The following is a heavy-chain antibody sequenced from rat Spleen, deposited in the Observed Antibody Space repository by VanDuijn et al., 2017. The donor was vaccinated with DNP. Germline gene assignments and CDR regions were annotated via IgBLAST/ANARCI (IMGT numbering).Heavy chain of an antibody. CDR1: GLSLTSNS. D-gene: IGHD1-1*01. CDR2: IWNNGGT. V-gene: IGHV2-47*01. J-gene: IGHJ1*01. Sequence: QVQLKESGPGLVQPSQTLSLTCTVSGLSLTSNSVSWIRQSPGKGLEWLGAIWNNGGTAYTSPIKSRLSISRDTSKSQVCLKMNSLQTEDTAMYFCVRMDYSGPYWYFDFWGPGTKVTVSS. CDR3: VRMDYSGPYWYFDF.